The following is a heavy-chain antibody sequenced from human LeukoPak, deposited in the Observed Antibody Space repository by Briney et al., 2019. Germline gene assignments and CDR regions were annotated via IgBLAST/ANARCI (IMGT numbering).Heavy chain of an antibody. CDR1: GFTFSSYG. D-gene: IGHD3-10*01. Sequence: GGSLRLSCAASGFTFSSYGMHWVRQAPGKGLEWVAVISYDGSNKYYADSVKGRFTISRDNSKNMLYLQMNSLTAEDTAVYYCARGKGSGSYYNDSDYWGQGTLVTVSS. J-gene: IGHJ4*02. V-gene: IGHV3-30*03. CDR3: ARGKGSGSYYNDSDY. CDR2: ISYDGSNK.